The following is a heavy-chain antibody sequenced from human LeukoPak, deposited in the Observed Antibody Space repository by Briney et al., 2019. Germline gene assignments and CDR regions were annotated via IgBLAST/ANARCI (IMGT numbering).Heavy chain of an antibody. Sequence: ASVKVSCKASGYTFTGYYMHWVRQAPGQGLEWMGWINPNCGGTNYAQKFQGRVTMTRDTSISTAYMELSRLRSDDTAVYYCARGSVATTLVYGMDVWGQGTTVTVSS. J-gene: IGHJ6*02. CDR3: ARGSVATTLVYGMDV. V-gene: IGHV1-2*02. D-gene: IGHD5-12*01. CDR1: GYTFTGYY. CDR2: INPNCGGT.